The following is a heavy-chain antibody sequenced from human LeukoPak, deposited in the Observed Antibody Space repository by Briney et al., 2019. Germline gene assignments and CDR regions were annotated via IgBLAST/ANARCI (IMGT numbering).Heavy chain of an antibody. Sequence: SETLSLTCAVSGGSISSYYWSWIRQPPGKGLEGSGYIYYSGSTNYNPSLKSRVTISVDTSKNQFSLKLRSLPAADPAVYYSARLFPPPYSSGWYYFDYWGQGTLVTVSS. J-gene: IGHJ4*02. CDR3: ARLFPPPYSSGWYYFDY. D-gene: IGHD6-19*01. CDR2: IYYSGST. CDR1: GGSISSYY. V-gene: IGHV4-59*08.